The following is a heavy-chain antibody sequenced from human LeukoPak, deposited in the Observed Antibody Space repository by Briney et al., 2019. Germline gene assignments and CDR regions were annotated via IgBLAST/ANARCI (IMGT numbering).Heavy chain of an antibody. J-gene: IGHJ3*02. Sequence: GESLKISCKGSGYSFTSYWIGWVRQMPGKGLEWMGIIYPGDSDTRYSPSFQGQVTISADKSISTAYLQWSSLKASDTVMYYCATPGRYCSSTSCYEHAFDIWGQGTMVTVSS. CDR3: ATPGRYCSSTSCYEHAFDI. CDR1: GYSFTSYW. V-gene: IGHV5-51*01. CDR2: IYPGDSDT. D-gene: IGHD2-2*01.